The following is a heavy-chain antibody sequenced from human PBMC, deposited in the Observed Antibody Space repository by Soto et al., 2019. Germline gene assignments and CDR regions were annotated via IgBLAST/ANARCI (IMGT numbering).Heavy chain of an antibody. CDR3: ARSDGRY. CDR2: IYYSGST. J-gene: IGHJ4*02. Sequence: QVQLQESGPGLVKPSEDLSLTCTVSGGSLSSYYWSWLRQTPGQGLEWIGYIYYSGSTNYNPSLTRRGTISVDTSKTQFSMTLSSVTDADTAVYYCARSDGRYWGQGTMVTVYS. V-gene: IGHV4-59*01. CDR1: GGSLSSYY.